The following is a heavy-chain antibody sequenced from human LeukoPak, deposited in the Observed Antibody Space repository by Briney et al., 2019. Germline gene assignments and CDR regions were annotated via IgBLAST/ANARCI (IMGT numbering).Heavy chain of an antibody. CDR2: INNDGSDK. CDR3: AFLVRAPQH. V-gene: IGHV3-7*01. Sequence: GGSLRLSCTVSGFPFSTYYMGWLRQPPGKGLEWVAMINNDGSDKSYVDSLKGRFTISRDNAKNSLFLQMSSLTAEDTAVYYCAFLVRAPQHWGRGTLVTVSS. D-gene: IGHD3-10*01. J-gene: IGHJ1*01. CDR1: GFPFSTYY.